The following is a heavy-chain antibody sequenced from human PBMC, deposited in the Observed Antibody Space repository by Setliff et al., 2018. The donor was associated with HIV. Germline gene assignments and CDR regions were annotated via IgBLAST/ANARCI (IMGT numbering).Heavy chain of an antibody. CDR3: ARDRERGQYSRSAVGGYYYYYMDV. CDR2: ISAYNGNT. CDR1: GYTFTSYG. V-gene: IGHV1-18*04. D-gene: IGHD6-6*01. Sequence: GASVKVSCKASGYTFTSYGISWVRQAPGQGLEWMGWISAYNGNTNYAQNFQGRVTLTRDTSTSTVYMELSRLKSEDTAVYYCARDRERGQYSRSAVGGYYYYYMDVWGKGTTVTVSS. J-gene: IGHJ6*03.